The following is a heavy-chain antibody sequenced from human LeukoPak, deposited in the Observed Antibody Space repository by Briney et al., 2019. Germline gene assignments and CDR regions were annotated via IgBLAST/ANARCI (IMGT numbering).Heavy chain of an antibody. CDR2: ISWNSGST. V-gene: IGHV3-9*01. CDR1: GFTFDDYA. J-gene: IGHJ4*02. D-gene: IGHD5-18*01. Sequence: GGSLRLSCAASGFTFDDYAMHWVRQAPGKGLEWVSGISWNSGSTGYADSVKGRFTISRDNAKNSLYLQMNSLRAEDTALYYCAKDSGPRGYSYGYFDYWGQGTLVTVSS. CDR3: AKDSGPRGYSYGYFDY.